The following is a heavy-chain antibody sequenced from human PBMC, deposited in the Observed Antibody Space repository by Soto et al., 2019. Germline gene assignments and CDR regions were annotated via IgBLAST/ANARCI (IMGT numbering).Heavy chain of an antibody. V-gene: IGHV4-39*01. D-gene: IGHD4-17*01. CDR3: ARHKDYGVPSNFDY. J-gene: IGHJ4*02. CDR2: IYYSGST. Sequence: SETLSVTCTVSGGSISSSSYYWGWIRQPPGKGLEWIGSIYYSGSTYYNPSLKSRVTISVDTSKNQFSLKLSSVTAADTAVYYCARHKDYGVPSNFDYWGQGTLVTLSP. CDR1: GGSISSSSYY.